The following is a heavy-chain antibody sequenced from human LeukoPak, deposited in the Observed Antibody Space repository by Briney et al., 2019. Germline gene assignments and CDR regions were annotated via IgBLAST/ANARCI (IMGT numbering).Heavy chain of an antibody. D-gene: IGHD3-3*01. CDR3: ARTNTIFGVVTHSWFDP. V-gene: IGHV3-21*05. J-gene: IGHJ5*02. CDR1: GFTFSSYW. Sequence: PGGSLRLSCAASGFTFSSYWMHWVRQAPGKGLEWVSYISSSSSYTNYADSVKGRFTISRDNAKNSLYLQMNSLRAEDTAVYYCARTNTIFGVVTHSWFDPWGQGTLVTVSS. CDR2: ISSSSSYT.